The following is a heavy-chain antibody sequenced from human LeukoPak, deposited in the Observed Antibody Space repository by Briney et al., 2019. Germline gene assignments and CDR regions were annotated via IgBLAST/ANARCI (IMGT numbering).Heavy chain of an antibody. J-gene: IGHJ2*01. Sequence: GGSLRLSCAASGFTVSSNYMSWVRQAPGKGLEWVSVIYSGGSTYYADSVKGRFTISRDNPKNTLYLQMNSLRAEDTAVYYCARVRAVAGIRYWYFDLWGRGTLVTVSS. D-gene: IGHD6-19*01. CDR2: IYSGGST. V-gene: IGHV3-53*01. CDR3: ARVRAVAGIRYWYFDL. CDR1: GFTVSSNY.